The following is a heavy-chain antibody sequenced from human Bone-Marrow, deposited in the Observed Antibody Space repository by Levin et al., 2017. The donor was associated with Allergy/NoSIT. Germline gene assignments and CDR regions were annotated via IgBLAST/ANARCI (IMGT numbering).Heavy chain of an antibody. D-gene: IGHD2-15*01. J-gene: IGHJ6*03. V-gene: IGHV4-34*01. Sequence: SETLSLTCAVYGGSFSGYYWSWIRQPPGKGLEWIGEINHSGSTNYNPSLKSRVTISVDTSKNQFSLKLSSVTAADTAVYYCARAIGWVYCSGGSCYSYYYYYMDVWGKGTTVTVSS. CDR2: INHSGST. CDR3: ARAIGWVYCSGGSCYSYYYYYMDV. CDR1: GGSFSGYY.